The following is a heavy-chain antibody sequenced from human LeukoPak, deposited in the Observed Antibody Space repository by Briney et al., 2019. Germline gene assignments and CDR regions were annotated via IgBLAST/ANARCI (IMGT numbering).Heavy chain of an antibody. CDR3: ARELGGEWFGDNWFDP. Sequence: PSGTLSLTCAVSGGSISSSNWWSWVRQPPGKGLEWIGEIYHSGSTNYNPSLKSRVTISVDKSKNQFSLKLSSVTAADTAVYYCARELGGEWFGDNWFDPWGQGTLVTVSS. J-gene: IGHJ5*02. CDR2: IYHSGST. V-gene: IGHV4-4*02. CDR1: GGSISSSNW. D-gene: IGHD3-10*01.